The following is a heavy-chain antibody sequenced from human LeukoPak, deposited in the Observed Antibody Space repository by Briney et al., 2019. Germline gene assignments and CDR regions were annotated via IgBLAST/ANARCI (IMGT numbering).Heavy chain of an antibody. J-gene: IGHJ6*03. CDR3: AANYYGSGRLGYYYYMDV. CDR2: IIPIFGTA. Sequence: SVKVSCKASGGTFSSYAISWVRQAPGQGLEWMGGIIPIFGTANYAQKFQRRVTITTDESTSTAYMELSSLRSEDTAVYYCAANYYGSGRLGYYYYMDVWGKGTTVTVSS. CDR1: GGTFSSYA. V-gene: IGHV1-69*05. D-gene: IGHD3-10*01.